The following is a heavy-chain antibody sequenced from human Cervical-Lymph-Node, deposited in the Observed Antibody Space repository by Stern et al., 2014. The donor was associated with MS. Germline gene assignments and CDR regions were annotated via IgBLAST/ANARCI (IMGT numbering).Heavy chain of an antibody. Sequence: QMQLVQSGAEVKKPGASVKVSCKASGYTLTSYYMHWVRQAPGQGLEWMGIINPSGGSTSYAQKFQGRVTMTRDTSTSTVYMELSSLRSEDTAVYYCARVGWELLDAFDIWGQGTMVTVSS. J-gene: IGHJ3*02. V-gene: IGHV1-46*01. CDR3: ARVGWELLDAFDI. CDR1: GYTLTSYY. D-gene: IGHD1-26*01. CDR2: INPSGGST.